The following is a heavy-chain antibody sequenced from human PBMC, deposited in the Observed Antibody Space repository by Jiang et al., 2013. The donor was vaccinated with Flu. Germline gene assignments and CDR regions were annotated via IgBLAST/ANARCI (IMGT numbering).Heavy chain of an antibody. CDR1: GFTFTSYA. CDR2: ISGSGGST. J-gene: IGHJ4*02. V-gene: IGHV3-23*01. Sequence: VQLLESGGGLVQPGGSLRLSCAASGFTFTSYAMSWVRQAPGKGLEWVSGISGSGGSTYYADSVKGRFTISRDNSKNTLYLQMNSLRAEDTAVYYCATSSGLWYSNQLDHFDYWGQGTLVTVSS. D-gene: IGHD2-21*01. CDR3: ATSSGLWYSNQLDHFDY.